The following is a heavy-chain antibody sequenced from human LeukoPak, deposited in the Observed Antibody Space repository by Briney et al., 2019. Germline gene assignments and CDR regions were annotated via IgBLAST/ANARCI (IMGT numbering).Heavy chain of an antibody. V-gene: IGHV3-48*01. Sequence: GGSLRLSCAASGFTFSSYSMNWVRQAPGKGLEWVSYISSSSSTIYYADSVKGRFTISRDNAKNSLYLQMNSLRAEDTAVYYCARWDSSIEASGYNYWGQGSLVTVSS. CDR3: ARWDSSIEASGYNY. J-gene: IGHJ4*02. CDR1: GFTFSSYS. D-gene: IGHD6-13*01. CDR2: ISSSSSTI.